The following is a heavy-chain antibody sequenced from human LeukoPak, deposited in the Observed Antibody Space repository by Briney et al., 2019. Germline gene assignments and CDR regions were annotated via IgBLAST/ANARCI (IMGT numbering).Heavy chain of an antibody. Sequence: GASVRVSCKASGYTFTSSDINWVRQAAGQGLEWMGWINPNSGRTGYARKFQGRVTMTANTSISTAYMELRNLRFDDTAVYYCARGRSGLAAAGTYDYWGQGTLITVSS. V-gene: IGHV1-8*01. CDR1: GYTFTSSD. D-gene: IGHD6-13*01. CDR2: INPNSGRT. J-gene: IGHJ4*02. CDR3: ARGRSGLAAAGTYDY.